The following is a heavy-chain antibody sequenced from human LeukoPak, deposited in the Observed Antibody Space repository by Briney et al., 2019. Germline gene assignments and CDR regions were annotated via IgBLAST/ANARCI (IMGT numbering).Heavy chain of an antibody. Sequence: GSLRLSCAASGFTFSNYAMSWVRQTPGKGLVWVAHINTDGRTTTYADSVKGRFTVSRDNAKNTLYLEMNRLRAEDTAVYYCARDNAYMLDYWGQGTQVTVSS. CDR1: GFTFSNYA. CDR2: INTDGRTT. D-gene: IGHD5-24*01. V-gene: IGHV3-74*03. J-gene: IGHJ4*02. CDR3: ARDNAYMLDY.